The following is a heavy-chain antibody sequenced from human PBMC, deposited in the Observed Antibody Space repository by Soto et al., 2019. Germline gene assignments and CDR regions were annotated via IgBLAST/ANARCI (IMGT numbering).Heavy chain of an antibody. CDR3: ARGPAGITIFGVAPNWFDP. D-gene: IGHD3-3*01. J-gene: IGHJ5*02. CDR2: INAGNGNT. Sequence: ASVKVPCKASGYTFTSYAMHWVRQAPGQRLEWMGWINAGNGNTKYSQKFQGRVTITRDTSASTAYMELSSLRSEDTAVYYCARGPAGITIFGVAPNWFDPWGQGTLVTVSS. CDR1: GYTFTSYA. V-gene: IGHV1-3*01.